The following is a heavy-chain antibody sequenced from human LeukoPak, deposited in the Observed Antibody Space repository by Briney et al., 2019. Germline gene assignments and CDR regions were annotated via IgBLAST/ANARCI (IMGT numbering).Heavy chain of an antibody. V-gene: IGHV4-39*07. D-gene: IGHD3-22*01. J-gene: IGHJ4*02. CDR2: LYYRGNT. CDR1: GGSISSSSYY. CDR3: ARSPAWLLVNSPFDS. Sequence: SETLSLTCTVSGGSISSSSYYWGWIRQPPGKGLEWIGNLYYRGNTYYNLSLRSRVTISVDTSKNHFSLKLNSVTAADTAVYYCARSPAWLLVNSPFDSWGQGTLVTVSS.